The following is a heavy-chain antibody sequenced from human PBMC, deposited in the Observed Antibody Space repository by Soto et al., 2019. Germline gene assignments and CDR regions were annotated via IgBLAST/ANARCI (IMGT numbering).Heavy chain of an antibody. D-gene: IGHD1-26*01. CDR2: IVVGSGNT. Sequence: SVKVSCKASGFTFTSSAVQWVRQARGQRLEWIGWIVVGSGNTNYAQKFQERVTITRDMSTSTAYMELSSLRSEDTAVYYCAARYSGWPPNFDYWGQGTLVTVSS. CDR3: AARYSGWPPNFDY. J-gene: IGHJ4*02. V-gene: IGHV1-58*01. CDR1: GFTFTSSA.